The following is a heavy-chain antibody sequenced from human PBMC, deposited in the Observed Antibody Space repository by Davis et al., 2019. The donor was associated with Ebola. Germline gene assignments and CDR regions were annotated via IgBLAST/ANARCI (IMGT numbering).Heavy chain of an antibody. V-gene: IGHV1-2*02. CDR3: ARGGLRDGYNLGAFGY. D-gene: IGHD5-24*01. CDR1: GYTFTGYY. J-gene: IGHJ4*02. Sequence: ASVKVSCKASGYTFTGYYMHWVRQAPGQGLEWMGWINPNSGGTNYAQKFQGRVTMTRDTSNSTAYMELSRLRSDDTAVYYCARGGLRDGYNLGAFGYWGQGTLVTVSS. CDR2: INPNSGGT.